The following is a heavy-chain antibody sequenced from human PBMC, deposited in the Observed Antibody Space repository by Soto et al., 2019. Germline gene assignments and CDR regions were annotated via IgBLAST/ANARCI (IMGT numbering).Heavy chain of an antibody. CDR1: GFTFSNDD. Sequence: EVQLLESGGDLVQPGGSLRLSCVASGFTFSNDDLSWVRQASGKGLEWVSAITAGGFNTYYADSVKGRFTISRDNSKNPPYLQMNSLRAADTAVYYGAKNIGGFSGHANFDYWSEGTLVTVSS. CDR2: ITAGGFNT. D-gene: IGHD5-12*01. V-gene: IGHV3-23*01. CDR3: AKNIGGFSGHANFDY. J-gene: IGHJ4*02.